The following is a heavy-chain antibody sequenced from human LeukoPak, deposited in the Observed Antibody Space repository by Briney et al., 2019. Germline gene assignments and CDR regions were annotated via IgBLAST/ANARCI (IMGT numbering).Heavy chain of an antibody. CDR3: ASLSTVAVGY. D-gene: IGHD6-19*01. CDR1: GFTFSSYG. J-gene: IGHJ4*02. Sequence: PGRSLRLSCAASGFTFSSYGMHWVRQAPGKGLEWVAVISYDGSNKYYADSVKGRFTISRDNAKNSLYLQMNSLRAEDTAVYYCASLSTVAVGYWGQGTLVTVSS. CDR2: ISYDGSNK. V-gene: IGHV3-30*03.